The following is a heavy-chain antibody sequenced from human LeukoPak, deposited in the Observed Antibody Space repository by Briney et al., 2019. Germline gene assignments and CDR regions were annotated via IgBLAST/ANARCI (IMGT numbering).Heavy chain of an antibody. D-gene: IGHD5-18*01. V-gene: IGHV4-34*01. CDR1: SGSITGYY. J-gene: IGHJ4*02. Sequence: LETLSLTCTVSSGSITGYYWSWIRQPPGKGLEWIGEINHSGSTNYNPSLKSRVTISVDTSKNQFSLKLSSVTAADTAVYYCARGGKGRIQLWLGGGYYFDYWGQGTLVTVSS. CDR3: ARGGKGRIQLWLGGGYYFDY. CDR2: INHSGST.